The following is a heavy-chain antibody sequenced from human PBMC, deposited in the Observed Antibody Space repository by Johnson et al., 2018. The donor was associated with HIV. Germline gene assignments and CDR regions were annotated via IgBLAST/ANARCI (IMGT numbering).Heavy chain of an antibody. J-gene: IGHJ3*01. V-gene: IGHV3-30*03. CDR1: GFIFGGFG. D-gene: IGHD3-9*01. CDR2: ISYDGGNK. Sequence: VQLVESGGGVVQPGRSLRLSCAASGFIFGGFGLHWVRQAPGKGLEWVASISYDGGNKYYEDSVRGRSTISRDNSKKTLYLQINSLRAEDTAVYYCARERFSDILTGYHAFDVWGQGTMVTVSS. CDR3: ARERFSDILTGYHAFDV.